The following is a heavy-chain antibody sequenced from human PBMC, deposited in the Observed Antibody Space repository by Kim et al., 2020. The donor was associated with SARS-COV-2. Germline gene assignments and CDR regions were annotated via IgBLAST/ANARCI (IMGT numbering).Heavy chain of an antibody. D-gene: IGHD2-2*01. Sequence: PSLKSRVTISVDTSKNQFSLKLSSVTAADTAVYYCARTYPNPDYYYGMDVWGQGTTVTVSS. J-gene: IGHJ6*02. CDR3: ARTYPNPDYYYGMDV. V-gene: IGHV4-59*01.